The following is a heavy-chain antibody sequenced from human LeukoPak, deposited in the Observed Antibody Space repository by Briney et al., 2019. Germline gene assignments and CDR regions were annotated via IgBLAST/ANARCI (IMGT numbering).Heavy chain of an antibody. CDR1: GGSISSSSYY. D-gene: IGHD4-11*01. V-gene: IGHV4-31*03. CDR3: ARDRPLQYSNYEEYYYGMDV. Sequence: SETLSLTCTVSGGSISSSSYYWSWIRQHPGKGLEWIGYIYYSGSTYYNPSLKSRVTISVDTSKNQFSLKLSSVTAADTAVYYCARDRPLQYSNYEEYYYGMDVWGQGTTVTVSS. CDR2: IYYSGST. J-gene: IGHJ6*02.